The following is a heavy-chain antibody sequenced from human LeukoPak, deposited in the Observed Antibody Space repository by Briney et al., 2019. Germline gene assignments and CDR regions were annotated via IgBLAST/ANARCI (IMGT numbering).Heavy chain of an antibody. Sequence: GGSLRLSCAASGFTFSSYWMNWVRQAPGKGLEWVANIKQDGSEKYYVDSVQGRFTISRDNAKSSLYLQMNSLRGEDTAVYYCARYLIAAAEHWGQGTLVTVSS. J-gene: IGHJ4*02. D-gene: IGHD6-13*01. CDR2: IKQDGSEK. CDR1: GFTFSSYW. CDR3: ARYLIAAAEH. V-gene: IGHV3-7*01.